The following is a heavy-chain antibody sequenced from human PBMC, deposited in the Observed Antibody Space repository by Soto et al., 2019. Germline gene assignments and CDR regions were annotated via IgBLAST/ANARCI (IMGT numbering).Heavy chain of an antibody. CDR3: ARGARLGYCSGGSCYSVFDY. CDR2: IIPIFGTA. D-gene: IGHD2-15*01. V-gene: IGHV1-69*13. J-gene: IGHJ4*02. CDR1: GGTFSSYA. Sequence: GASVKVSCKASGGTFSSYAISWVRQAPGQGLEWMGGIIPIFGTANYAQKFQGRVTITADESTSTAYMELSSLRSEDTAVYYCARGARLGYCSGGSCYSVFDYWGQGTLVTVS.